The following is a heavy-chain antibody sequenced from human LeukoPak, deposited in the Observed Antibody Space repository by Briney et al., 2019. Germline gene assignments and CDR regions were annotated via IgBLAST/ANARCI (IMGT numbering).Heavy chain of an antibody. Sequence: GGSLRLSCAASGFTFSSYSMNWVRQAPGKGLEWISYISSSSSTIYYGDSVKGRFTISRDNAKNALYLQMNSLRVEDTAVYYCARVYHSTSGRAIDYWGQGTLVTVSS. V-gene: IGHV3-48*04. J-gene: IGHJ4*02. CDR1: GFTFSSYS. CDR3: ARVYHSTSGRAIDY. D-gene: IGHD6-6*01. CDR2: ISSSSSTI.